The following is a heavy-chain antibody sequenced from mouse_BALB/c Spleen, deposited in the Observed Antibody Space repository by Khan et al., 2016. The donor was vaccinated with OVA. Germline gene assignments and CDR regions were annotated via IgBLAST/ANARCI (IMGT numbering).Heavy chain of an antibody. CDR2: ISYSGSA. CDR1: GYSITSDYA. J-gene: IGHJ1*01. CDR3: ARRYYYGHWYFDV. D-gene: IGHD1-1*01. V-gene: IGHV3-2*02. Sequence: EVQLQESGPGLVKPSQSLSLTCTVSGYSITSDYAWNWIRQFPGNKLEWMGYISYSGSANYKPSLKSRISITRDTSENQFSLHLNSVTTEDSATYYCARRYYYGHWYFDVWGAGTTVTVSS.